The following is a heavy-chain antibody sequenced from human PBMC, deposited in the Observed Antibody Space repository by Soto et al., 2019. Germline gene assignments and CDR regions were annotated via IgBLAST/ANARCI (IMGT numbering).Heavy chain of an antibody. CDR2: IYYSVNT. CDR1: VGALSSGDYY. CDR3: ARGSGYDFWSGKTNALDI. D-gene: IGHD3-3*01. J-gene: IGHJ3*02. V-gene: IGHV4-30-4*08. Sequence: TLSLACTFYVGALSSGDYYWSWMRQPPWKGLEWIGYIYYSVNTYYNPSLKSRVSTSVDTSKNQLSLKLSSVTAEDTAVYYCARGSGYDFWSGKTNALDIWGQGTKVNVS.